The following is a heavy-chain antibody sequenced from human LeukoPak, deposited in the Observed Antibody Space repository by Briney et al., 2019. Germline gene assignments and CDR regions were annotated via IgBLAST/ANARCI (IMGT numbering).Heavy chain of an antibody. J-gene: IGHJ4*02. D-gene: IGHD4-17*01. CDR1: GYSISTGYY. V-gene: IGHV4-38-2*02. CDR2: IHHSGST. CDR3: ARDDPYGDSLFDY. Sequence: SETLTLTCSVSGYSISTGYYWGWIRQPPGTGLEWIGNIHHSGSTYYNPSLKSRVTISVDTSKNQLSLKLSSVTAADTAVYYCARDDPYGDSLFDYWGQGTLVTASS.